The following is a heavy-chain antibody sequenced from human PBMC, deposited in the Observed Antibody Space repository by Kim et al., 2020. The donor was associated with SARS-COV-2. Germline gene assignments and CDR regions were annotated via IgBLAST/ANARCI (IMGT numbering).Heavy chain of an antibody. Sequence: TAYPGSLKGRFTIPSDNSKNALYLKSKKLRAEDTAVYFCAKRGQLDYWGQGTLVTVSS. J-gene: IGHJ4*02. CDR2: T. CDR3: AKRGQLDY. D-gene: IGHD5-12*01. V-gene: IGHV3-23*01.